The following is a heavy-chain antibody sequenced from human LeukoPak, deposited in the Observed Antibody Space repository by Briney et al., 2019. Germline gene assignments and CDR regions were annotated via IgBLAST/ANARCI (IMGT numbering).Heavy chain of an antibody. CDR1: GYSISSGYY. CDR2: IYHSGST. V-gene: IGHV4-38-2*01. J-gene: IGHJ6*04. CDR3: ARWNWGGGSCYDVYSYGCCYYGMDV. Sequence: PSETLSLTCAVSGYSISSGYYWGWIRQPPGKGLEWIGSIYHSGSTYYNPSLKSRVTISVDTSKNQFSLKLSSVTAADTAVYYCARWNWGGGSCYDVYSYGCCYYGMDVWGKGTTVTVSS. D-gene: IGHD2-15*01.